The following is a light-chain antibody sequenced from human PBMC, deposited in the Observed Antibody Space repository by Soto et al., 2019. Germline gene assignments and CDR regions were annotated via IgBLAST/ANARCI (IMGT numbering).Light chain of an antibody. J-gene: IGLJ2*01. CDR2: RDN. CDR1: SSNIGRHD. V-gene: IGLV1-47*01. CDR3: ATCDDDLTVL. Sequence: QSVLTQPPSASGAPGQRVTISRSGSSSNIGRHDVYWYQHLPGTAPRVLIYRDNQRSSGVPDRFSGSKSGTSASLAISGLQSEDEAEYFCATCDDDLTVLFGGGTKLTVL.